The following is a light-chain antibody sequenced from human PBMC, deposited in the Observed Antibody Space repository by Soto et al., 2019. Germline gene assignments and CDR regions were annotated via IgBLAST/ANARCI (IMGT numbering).Light chain of an antibody. CDR2: DVI. J-gene: IGLJ1*01. CDR3: SSYTSNTIL. CDR1: SSDVGSYTY. V-gene: IGLV2-14*01. Sequence: QSALTQPASVSGSPGQSITISCTGTSSDVGSYTYVSWYQQHPGKAPRLIIYDVINRPSGVSNRFSGSKSANTASLSISGLQAEDEADYYCSSYTSNTILFGTGTKVTVL.